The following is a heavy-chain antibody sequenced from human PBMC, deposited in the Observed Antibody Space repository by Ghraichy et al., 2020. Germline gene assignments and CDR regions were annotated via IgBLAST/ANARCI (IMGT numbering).Heavy chain of an antibody. V-gene: IGHV4-59*01. CDR3: ARVLPVRGVVTKFDP. CDR1: GGSISSYY. CDR2: IYYSGST. J-gene: IGHJ5*02. D-gene: IGHD3-3*01. Sequence: SENLSLTCTVSGGSISSYYWSWIRQPPGKGLEWIGYIYYSGSTNYNPSLKSRVTISVDTSKNQFSLKLSSVTAADTAVYYCARVLPVRGVVTKFDPWGQGTLVTVSS.